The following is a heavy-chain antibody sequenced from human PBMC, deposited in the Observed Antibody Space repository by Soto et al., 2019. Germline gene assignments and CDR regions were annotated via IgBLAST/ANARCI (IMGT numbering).Heavy chain of an antibody. CDR3: ARRLVRPGAFDI. V-gene: IGHV1-8*01. Sequence: QVQLVQSGAEVKKPGASVKVSCKASGYTFTSYDINWVRQATGQGLEWMGWMNPNSGNTGYAQKFQGRVTMTRNTSISTAYMELGSLRSGDTAVYYCARRLVRPGAFDIWGQGTMVTVSS. D-gene: IGHD2-2*01. CDR2: MNPNSGNT. J-gene: IGHJ3*02. CDR1: GYTFTSYD.